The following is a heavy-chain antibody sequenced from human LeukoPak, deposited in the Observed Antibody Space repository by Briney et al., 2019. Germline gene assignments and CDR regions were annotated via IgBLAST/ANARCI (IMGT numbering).Heavy chain of an antibody. V-gene: IGHV3-23*01. CDR1: GFTFSSYA. D-gene: IGHD2-15*01. CDR3: ARERSYCSGATCSLDL. CDR2: ISGSGGST. J-gene: IGHJ5*02. Sequence: GGSLRLSCAASGFTFSSYAMSWVRKAPGKGLEWVSAISGSGGSTYYADSVKGRFPISRDNSKNTLYLQMNSLRAGDTAVNFFARERSYCSGATCSLDLWGQGTLVTVSS.